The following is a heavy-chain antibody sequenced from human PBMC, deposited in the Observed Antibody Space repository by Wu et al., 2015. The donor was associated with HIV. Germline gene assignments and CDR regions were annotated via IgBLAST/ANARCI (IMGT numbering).Heavy chain of an antibody. CDR2: ITPRLGTT. Sequence: HVQLVQSGTEVKKPGSSVKVSCKVYGGNDGGTFSSHPISWVRQAPGKGLEWMGGITPRLGTTNYAQIFQGRVSITADESTTTAYMELSSLRSEDTAVYFCARGVVRERRFDPWGQGTLVAVSS. D-gene: IGHD2-15*01. CDR1: GGNDGGTFSSHP. CDR3: ARGVVRERRFDP. J-gene: IGHJ5*02. V-gene: IGHV1-69*12.